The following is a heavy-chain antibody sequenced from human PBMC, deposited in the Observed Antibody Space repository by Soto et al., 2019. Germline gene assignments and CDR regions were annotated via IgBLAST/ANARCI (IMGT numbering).Heavy chain of an antibody. J-gene: IGHJ4*02. CDR3: AKDIKLWLHYFDY. D-gene: IGHD5-18*01. Sequence: LRLSCAASGFTFRRYAMSCDRQPPGKGLEWVSAISGSGGSTYYADHVKGRFTISRDNSKNTLYLQMNSLRAEDTAVYYCAKDIKLWLHYFDYWCQGTLVTVSS. CDR1: GFTFRRYA. V-gene: IGHV3-23*01. CDR2: ISGSGGST.